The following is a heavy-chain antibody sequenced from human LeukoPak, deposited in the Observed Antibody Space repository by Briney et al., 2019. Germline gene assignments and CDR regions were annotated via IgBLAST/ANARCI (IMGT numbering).Heavy chain of an antibody. CDR3: ARTTRKDYYGSGSYYGWDFDY. V-gene: IGHV4-4*07. CDR2: IYTSGST. CDR1: GGSISSYY. D-gene: IGHD3-10*01. J-gene: IGHJ4*02. Sequence: SETLSLTCTVSGGSISSYYWSWIRQPAGKGLEWIGRIYTSGSTNYNPSLKSRVTMSVDTSKNQFSLKLSSVTAADTAVYYCARTTRKDYYGSGSYYGWDFDYWGQGTLVTVSS.